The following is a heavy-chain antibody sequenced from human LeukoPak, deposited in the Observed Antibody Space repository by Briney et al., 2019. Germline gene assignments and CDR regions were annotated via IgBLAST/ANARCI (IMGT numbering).Heavy chain of an antibody. Sequence: SETLSLTCTVSGGSISSSSYYWGWIRQPPGKGLEWIGEINHSGSTNYNPSLKSRVTISVDTSKNQFSLKVSSVTAADTAVYYCASSCSGGICSTPTCLDYWGQGILVTVSS. V-gene: IGHV4-39*07. CDR2: INHSGST. CDR1: GGSISSSSYY. CDR3: ASSCSGGICSTPTCLDY. J-gene: IGHJ4*02. D-gene: IGHD2-15*01.